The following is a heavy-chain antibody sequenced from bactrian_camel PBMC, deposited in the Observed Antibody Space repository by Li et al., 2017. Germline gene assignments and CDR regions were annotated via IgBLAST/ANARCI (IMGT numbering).Heavy chain of an antibody. CDR1: GFTFSSFA. Sequence: VQLVESGGGLVQPGGSLRLSCAVSGFTFSSFAVTWVRQAPGKGLEWVSGINSGGGSTYYAASVKGRFTISQDSAKNTVLLQMNNLKPEDTAKYYCAARWEYGTPWCDPAYEYDHWGQGTQVTVS. D-gene: IGHD6*01. V-gene: IGHV3S40*01. CDR3: AARWEYGTPWCDPAYEYDH. CDR2: INSGGGST. J-gene: IGHJ4*01.